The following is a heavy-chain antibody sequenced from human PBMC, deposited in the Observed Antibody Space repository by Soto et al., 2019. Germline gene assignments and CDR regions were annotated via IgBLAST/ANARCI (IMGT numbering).Heavy chain of an antibody. Sequence: SETLSLTCTVSGGSISSFYWSWIRQPAGKGLEWIWRIYSGGRNNYNPSLKSRVTMSVETSKNQFSLRLSSVTAADTAMYYCARASSRWDXWGQGTRVTGSX. J-gene: IGHJ4*02. CDR1: GGSISSFY. V-gene: IGHV4-4*07. D-gene: IGHD6-13*01. CDR2: IYSGGRN. CDR3: ARASSRWDX.